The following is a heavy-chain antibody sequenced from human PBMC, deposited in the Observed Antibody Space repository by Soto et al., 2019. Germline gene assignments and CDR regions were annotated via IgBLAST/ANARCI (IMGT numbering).Heavy chain of an antibody. Sequence: EVQLVQSGAEVKKPGESLRISCKGSGYNFTNYWITWVRQMPGKGLEWVGRTDPSDSYTKYSPSFQGHVTISVDKSISTAYLQWNSLKASDSAIYYCARHEYSSSPGVQFDPWGQGTLVTVSS. V-gene: IGHV5-10-1*03. J-gene: IGHJ5*02. CDR2: TDPSDSYT. CDR1: GYNFTNYW. D-gene: IGHD6-6*01. CDR3: ARHEYSSSPGVQFDP.